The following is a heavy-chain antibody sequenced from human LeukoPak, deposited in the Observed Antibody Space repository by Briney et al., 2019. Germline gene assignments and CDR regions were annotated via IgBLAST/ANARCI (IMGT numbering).Heavy chain of an antibody. Sequence: ASVKVSCKASGYTFTSYYMHWVRQAPGQGLEWMGWISAYNGNTNYAQKLQGRVTMTTDTSTSTAYMELRSLRSDDTAVYYCARNRYCSSTSCPNWFDPWGQGTLVTVSS. V-gene: IGHV1-18*04. J-gene: IGHJ5*02. CDR3: ARNRYCSSTSCPNWFDP. CDR2: ISAYNGNT. CDR1: GYTFTSYY. D-gene: IGHD2-2*01.